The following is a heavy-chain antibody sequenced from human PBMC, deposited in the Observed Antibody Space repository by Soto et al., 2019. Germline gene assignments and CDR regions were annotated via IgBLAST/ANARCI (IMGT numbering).Heavy chain of an antibody. V-gene: IGHV4-59*01. CDR3: ARSDARY. CDR1: GGSISSYY. Sequence: SETLSLTCTVSGGSISSYYWSWIRQRPGKGLEWIGYIYYSGSTNYTPSLKSRVTISVDTSKNPFSLKLSSVTASYPAVYYCARSDARYWGQGTLVPLSS. J-gene: IGHJ4*02. D-gene: IGHD2-2*01. CDR2: IYYSGST.